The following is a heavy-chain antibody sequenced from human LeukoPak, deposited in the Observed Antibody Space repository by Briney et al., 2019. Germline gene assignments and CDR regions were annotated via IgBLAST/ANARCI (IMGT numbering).Heavy chain of an antibody. CDR1: GVSFSGYY. J-gene: IGHJ5*02. CDR2: INHSGST. V-gene: IGHV4-34*01. D-gene: IGHD3-10*01. Sequence: SETLSLTCAVYGVSFSGYYWSWIRQPPGKGLEWIGEINHSGSTNYNPSLKSRVTISVDTSKNQFSLKPSSVTAADTAVYYCARGMVRGVTTSENWFDPWGQGTLVTVSS. CDR3: ARGMVRGVTTSENWFDP.